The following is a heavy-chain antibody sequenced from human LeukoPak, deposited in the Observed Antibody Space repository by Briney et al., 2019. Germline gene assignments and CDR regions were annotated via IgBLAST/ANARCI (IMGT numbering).Heavy chain of an antibody. D-gene: IGHD2-8*01. J-gene: IGHJ6*02. CDR1: RYTPTTHH. V-gene: IGHV1-2*02. CDR2: INPNSGGT. Sequence: ASVKVSRKAPRYTPTTHHTHNQRHPPAQPHQKTATINPNSGGTNYAQKFQGRVTMTRDTSISTAYMELSRLTSDDTAVNYCAREMVYAMNQLYGMDVWGQGTTVTVSS. CDR3: AREMVYAMNQLYGMDV.